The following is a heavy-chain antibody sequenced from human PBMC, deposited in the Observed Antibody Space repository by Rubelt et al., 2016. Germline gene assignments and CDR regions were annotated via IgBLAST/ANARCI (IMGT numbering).Heavy chain of an antibody. CDR3: AKDLVVVVGDAFDI. CDR2: IWYDGSNK. D-gene: IGHD3-22*01. J-gene: IGHJ3*02. Sequence: QVQLVESGGGVVQPGRSLRLSCAASGFTFSSYGMHWVRQAPGKGLEWVAVIWYDGSNKYYADSVKGRFTISRDNSKNTLYLQMNSLVAVDTAVYSCAKDLVVVVGDAFDIWGQGTMVTVSS. CDR1: GFTFSSYG. V-gene: IGHV3-33*06.